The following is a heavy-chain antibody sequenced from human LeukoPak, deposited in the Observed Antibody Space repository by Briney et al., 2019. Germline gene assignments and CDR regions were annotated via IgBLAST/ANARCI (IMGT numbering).Heavy chain of an antibody. Sequence: SETLSLTCTVSGGSISSYYWSWIRQPPGKGLEWIGYIYYSGSTNYNPSLKGRVTISVDTSKNQFSLKLSSVTAADTAVYYCARWGSSGWYFQHWGQGTLVTVSS. CDR1: GGSISSYY. D-gene: IGHD6-19*01. CDR2: IYYSGST. V-gene: IGHV4-59*01. CDR3: ARWGSSGWYFQH. J-gene: IGHJ1*01.